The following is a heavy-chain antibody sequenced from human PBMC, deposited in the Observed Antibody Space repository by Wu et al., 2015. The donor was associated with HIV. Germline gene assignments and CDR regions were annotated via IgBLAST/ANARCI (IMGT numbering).Heavy chain of an antibody. V-gene: IGHV1-18*01. J-gene: IGHJ4*02. CDR1: GYTFSSYG. D-gene: IGHD3-22*01. Sequence: QVQLVQSGAEVKKPGASVKVSCKGSGYTFSSYGISWVRQAPGQGLEWMGWISAYYGNTNYAQKLQGRVTMTTDTSTSTAYMEVRSLRSDDTAVYYCARAANYYDSSGYYYYFDYWAREPWSPSPQ. CDR3: ARAANYYDSSGYYYYFDY. CDR2: ISAYYGNT.